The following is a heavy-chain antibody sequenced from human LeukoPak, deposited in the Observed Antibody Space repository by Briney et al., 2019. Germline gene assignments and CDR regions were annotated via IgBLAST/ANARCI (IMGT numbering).Heavy chain of an antibody. Sequence: PGGSLRLSCAASGFTFDTYSMNWVRQAPGKGLEWVSYITASGGMIYYADSVEGRFTISRDNAKNSLYLQLNSLRADDTAVYYCARGSSSWQHGGFYHYYMDFWGKGTTVTVSS. J-gene: IGHJ6*03. D-gene: IGHD6-13*01. CDR3: ARGSSSWQHGGFYHYYMDF. V-gene: IGHV3-48*04. CDR2: ITASGGMI. CDR1: GFTFDTYS.